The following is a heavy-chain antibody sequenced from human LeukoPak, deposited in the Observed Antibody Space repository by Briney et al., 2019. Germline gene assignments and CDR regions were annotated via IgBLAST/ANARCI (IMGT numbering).Heavy chain of an antibody. Sequence: PGGSLRLSCAASGFTFSSYGMNWVRQAPGKGLEWVSAISGSGGNTYYADAVKGRFTVSRDNSKNTLYLQMNSLRAEDTAIYYCAKLVSDYWGQGRLVTVSS. CDR2: ISGSGGNT. V-gene: IGHV3-23*01. J-gene: IGHJ4*02. CDR1: GFTFSSYG. D-gene: IGHD2-21*01. CDR3: AKLVSDY.